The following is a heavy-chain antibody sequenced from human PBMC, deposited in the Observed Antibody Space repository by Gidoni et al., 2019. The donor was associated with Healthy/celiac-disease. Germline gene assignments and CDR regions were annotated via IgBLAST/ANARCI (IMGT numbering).Heavy chain of an antibody. V-gene: IGHV5-51*01. D-gene: IGHD3-10*01. J-gene: IGHJ4*02. CDR3: ARSYYYGSGSYYILNPFDY. CDR2: IYPGDSDT. CDR1: GYSFTSYW. Sequence: EVQLVQSGAEVKKPGESLKISCKGSGYSFTSYWIGWVRQMPGKGLEWMGIIYPGDSDTRYSPSFQGQVTISADKSISTAYLQWSSLKASDTAMYYCARSYYYGSGSYYILNPFDYWGQGTLVTVSS.